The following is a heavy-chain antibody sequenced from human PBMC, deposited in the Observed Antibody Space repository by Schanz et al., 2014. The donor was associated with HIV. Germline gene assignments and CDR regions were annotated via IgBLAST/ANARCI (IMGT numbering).Heavy chain of an antibody. D-gene: IGHD2-15*01. CDR2: ISGSSIT. Sequence: DVQLVESGGGLEQPGGSLRLSCAASGFTFSSYAMSWVRQAPGKGLEWVSAISGSSITYSADSVKGRFTISRDNSKNTLYLQMNSLRAEDTAVYYCALSRPSGYGGSWYFDLWGRGTLVAVSS. CDR1: GFTFSSYA. J-gene: IGHJ2*01. CDR3: ALSRPSGYGGSWYFDL. V-gene: IGHV3-23*04.